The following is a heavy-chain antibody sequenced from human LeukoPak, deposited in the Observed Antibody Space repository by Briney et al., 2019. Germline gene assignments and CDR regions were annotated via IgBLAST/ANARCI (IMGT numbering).Heavy chain of an antibody. V-gene: IGHV4-39*01. Sequence: SETLSLTCTVSGGSISGSSYYWDWIRQPPGKGLEWIGSLYHTGPTYDNPSLKSRVTIFGDTSKNQFSLKLSSVTAADTAVYYCAKTGSGNYYHYWYFDVWGRGTLVTVSS. CDR3: AKTGSGNYYHYWYFDV. CDR2: LYHTGPT. CDR1: GGSISGSSYY. D-gene: IGHD3-10*01. J-gene: IGHJ2*01.